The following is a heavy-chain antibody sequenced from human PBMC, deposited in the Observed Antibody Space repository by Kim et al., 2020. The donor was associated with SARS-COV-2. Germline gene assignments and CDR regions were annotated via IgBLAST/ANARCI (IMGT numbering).Heavy chain of an antibody. J-gene: IGHJ4*02. CDR2: ISYDGSNK. V-gene: IGHV3-30*18. Sequence: GGSLRLSCAASGFTFSSYGMHWVRQAPGKGLEWVAVISYDGSNKYYADSVKGRFTISRDNSKNTLYLQMNSLRAEDTAVYYCAKDIAEAGDYENWGQGTLVTVSS. CDR1: GFTFSSYG. D-gene: IGHD4-17*01. CDR3: AKDIAEAGDYEN.